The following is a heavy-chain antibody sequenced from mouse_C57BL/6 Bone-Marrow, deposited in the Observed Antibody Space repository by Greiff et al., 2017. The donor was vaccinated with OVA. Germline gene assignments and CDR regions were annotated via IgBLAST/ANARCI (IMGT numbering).Heavy chain of an antibody. Sequence: EVQLQESGTVLARPGASVKMSCKTSGYTFTSYWMHWVKQRPGQGLEWIGAIYPGNSDTSYNQKFKGKAKLTAATSASTAYMELISLTNEDSAVYYSTRGPYYYGSSWDYWGQGTTLTVSS. CDR2: IYPGNSDT. J-gene: IGHJ2*01. CDR3: TRGPYYYGSSWDY. D-gene: IGHD1-1*01. CDR1: GYTFTSYW. V-gene: IGHV1-5*01.